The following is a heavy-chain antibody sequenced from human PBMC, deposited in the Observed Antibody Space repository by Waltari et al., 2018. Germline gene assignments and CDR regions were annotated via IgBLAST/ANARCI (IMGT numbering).Heavy chain of an antibody. D-gene: IGHD6-6*01. V-gene: IGHV1-18*01. J-gene: IGHJ5*02. CDR3: AIAGLAARRGGYNWFDP. Sequence: QVQLVQSGAEVTKPGASVKVSCKASGYTFTSYGISWVRQAPGQGLEWMGWISAYNGNTNYAQKLQGRGTMTTDTSTSTAYMELRSLISDDTAGYYCAIAGLAARRGGYNWFDPWGQGTLVTVSS. CDR1: GYTFTSYG. CDR2: ISAYNGNT.